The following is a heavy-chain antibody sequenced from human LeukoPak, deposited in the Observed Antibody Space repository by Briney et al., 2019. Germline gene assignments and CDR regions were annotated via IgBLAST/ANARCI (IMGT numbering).Heavy chain of an antibody. D-gene: IGHD5-18*01. CDR2: ISAYNGNT. Sequence: ASVKVSCKASGYTFNYYGINWVRQAPGHGLEWMGWISAYNGNTKFAQNLQGRVTMTTDTSTSTAYMELRSLRSDDTALYYCARGGYSYGYMGYSDYWGQGTLVTISS. CDR3: ARGGYSYGYMGYSDY. V-gene: IGHV1-18*01. CDR1: GYTFNYYG. J-gene: IGHJ4*02.